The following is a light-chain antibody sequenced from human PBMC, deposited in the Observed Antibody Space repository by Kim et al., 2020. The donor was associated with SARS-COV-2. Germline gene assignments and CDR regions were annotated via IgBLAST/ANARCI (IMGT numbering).Light chain of an antibody. V-gene: IGLV6-57*02. Sequence: YVQWYQQRPGSAPTIVIYEDNLRPSGVPDRFSGSIDSSSNSASLTISGLTAEDEADYYCQSYHDVRMFFGGGTKLTVL. J-gene: IGLJ2*01. CDR3: QSYHDVRMF. CDR2: EDN. CDR1: Y.